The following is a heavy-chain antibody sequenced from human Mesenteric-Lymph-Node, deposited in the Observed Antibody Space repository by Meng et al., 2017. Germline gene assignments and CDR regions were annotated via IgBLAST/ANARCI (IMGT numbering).Heavy chain of an antibody. D-gene: IGHD3-9*01. CDR2: IYPGDSDT. Sequence: GESLKISCKGSGYSFTSYWIGWVRQMPGKGLEWMGIIYPGDSDTRYSPSFHGQVTISADKSISTAYLQWSSLKASDTAMYYCARRRDILNVYEYYWGQGTLVTVSS. CDR3: ARRRDILNVYEYY. CDR1: GYSFTSYW. J-gene: IGHJ4*02. V-gene: IGHV5-51*01.